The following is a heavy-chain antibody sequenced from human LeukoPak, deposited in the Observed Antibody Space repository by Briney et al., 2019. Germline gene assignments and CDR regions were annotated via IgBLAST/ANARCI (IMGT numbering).Heavy chain of an antibody. D-gene: IGHD3-10*01. J-gene: IGHJ3*02. Sequence: GGSLRLSCAASGFTFSDYYMSWIRQAPGKGLEWVSYISSSGSTIYYADSVKGRFTVPRDNAKNSLFLHMNSLRAEDTAVYYCARDAIWFGELMGAFDIWGHGTMVTVSS. CDR2: ISSSGSTI. V-gene: IGHV3-11*01. CDR3: ARDAIWFGELMGAFDI. CDR1: GFTFSDYY.